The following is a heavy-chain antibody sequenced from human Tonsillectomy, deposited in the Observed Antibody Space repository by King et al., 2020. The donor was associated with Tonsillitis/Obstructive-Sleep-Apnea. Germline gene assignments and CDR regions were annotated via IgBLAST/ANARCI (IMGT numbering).Heavy chain of an antibody. CDR1: GYSFTSYW. CDR3: ARIVDTAMDSDHYYGMDV. V-gene: IGHV5-10-1*03. Sequence: EVQLVESGAEVKKPGESLRISCKGSGYSFTSYWISWVRQMPGKGLEWMGRIDPSDSYVNYSPSFQGPFTISADKSISTAYLQWSSLKASDTAMYFCARIVDTAMDSDHYYGMDVWGQGTTITVSS. CDR2: IDPSDSYV. D-gene: IGHD5-18*01. J-gene: IGHJ6*02.